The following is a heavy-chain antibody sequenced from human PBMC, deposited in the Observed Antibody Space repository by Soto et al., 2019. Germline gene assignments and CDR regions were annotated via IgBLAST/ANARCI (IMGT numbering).Heavy chain of an antibody. CDR3: ARGGYSSSSAFDI. J-gene: IGHJ3*02. CDR1: GFTFSSYG. D-gene: IGHD6-6*01. Sequence: GGSLRLSCAASGFTFSSYGMHWVRQAPGKGLEWVAVIWYDGSNKYYADSVKGRFTISRDNAKNSLYLQMNSLRAEDTAVYYCARGGYSSSSAFDIWGQGTMVTVSS. CDR2: IWYDGSNK. V-gene: IGHV3-33*01.